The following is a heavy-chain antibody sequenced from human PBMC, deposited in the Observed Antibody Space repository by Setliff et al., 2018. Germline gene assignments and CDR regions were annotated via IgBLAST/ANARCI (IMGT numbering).Heavy chain of an antibody. D-gene: IGHD3-22*01. J-gene: IGHJ4*01. CDR2: FNPEDDEI. CDR3: ATKDSDTSGYYRPFGF. V-gene: IGHV1-24*01. CDR1: GSTLTELT. Sequence: GASVKVSCKVSGSTLTELTMYWVRQAPGKGLEWMGSFNPEDDEIIYAQKFLGRVTMTEDTSTDTAYMELSSLRSEDTAVYYCATKDSDTSGYYRPFGFWGQGTLVTVSS.